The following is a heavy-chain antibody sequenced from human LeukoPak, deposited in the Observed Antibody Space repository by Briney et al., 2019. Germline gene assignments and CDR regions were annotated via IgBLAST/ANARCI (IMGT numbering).Heavy chain of an antibody. Sequence: GESLKISCKASGYNFTNYWIGWVRQVPGQGLELMGIIYPGNSDTRYSPSFQGQVTISADKSISTAYLQWSSLKASDTAMYYCARGFGEFRFDYWGQGTLVTVSS. CDR1: GYNFTNYW. CDR3: ARGFGEFRFDY. V-gene: IGHV5-51*01. D-gene: IGHD3-10*01. J-gene: IGHJ4*02. CDR2: IYPGNSDT.